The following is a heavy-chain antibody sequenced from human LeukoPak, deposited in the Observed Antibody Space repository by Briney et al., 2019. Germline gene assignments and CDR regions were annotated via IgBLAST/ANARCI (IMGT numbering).Heavy chain of an antibody. Sequence: GSLRLSCAASGFTFDSFSINWVRQAPGKGLEWVASISSSSTYIYYGGSVKGRFTISRDNAKNSLYLQMNSLRAEDTAVYYCARGPTDYYDILTGYYPPYNWFDPWGQGTLVTVSS. CDR1: GFTFDSFS. J-gene: IGHJ5*02. CDR3: ARGPTDYYDILTGYYPPYNWFDP. CDR2: ISSSSTYI. V-gene: IGHV3-21*01. D-gene: IGHD3-9*01.